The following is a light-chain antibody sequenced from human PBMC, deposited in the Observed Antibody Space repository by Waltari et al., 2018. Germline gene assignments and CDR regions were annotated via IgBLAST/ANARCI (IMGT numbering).Light chain of an antibody. CDR1: QSISIY. Sequence: DIQMTQSPSSLSASVGDRVTITCRASQSISIYLNWYQQQPGKAPKLLIYAASSLQSGVPSRFSGSGSGTDFTLTISSLQPEDFATYYCQQSYSTLFTFGPGTKVDIK. CDR2: AAS. CDR3: QQSYSTLFT. V-gene: IGKV1-39*01. J-gene: IGKJ3*01.